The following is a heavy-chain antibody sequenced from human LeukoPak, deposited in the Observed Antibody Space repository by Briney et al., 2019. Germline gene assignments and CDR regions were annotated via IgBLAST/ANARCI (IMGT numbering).Heavy chain of an antibody. Sequence: PGGSLRLSRAASGFTFSSFGMHWVRQAPGKGLEWVAVLSYDGSNKYYADSVKGRFTISRDNSKNTLYLQMNSLRVEDTAVYYCAKDASTVTLHADYWGQGTLVTVSS. V-gene: IGHV3-30*18. CDR1: GFTFSSFG. J-gene: IGHJ4*02. CDR2: LSYDGSNK. D-gene: IGHD4-17*01. CDR3: AKDASTVTLHADY.